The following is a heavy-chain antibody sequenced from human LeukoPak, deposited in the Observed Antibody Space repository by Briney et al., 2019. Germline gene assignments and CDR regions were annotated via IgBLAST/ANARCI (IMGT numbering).Heavy chain of an antibody. Sequence: PSETLSLTCTVSGGSISSYYWSWIRQPPGKGLEWIGYIYYSGSTNYNPSLKSRVTISVDTSKNQFSLKLSSVTAADTAVYYCARVPMATITYFDHWGQGTLVTVSS. D-gene: IGHD5-24*01. CDR2: IYYSGST. CDR1: GGSISSYY. J-gene: IGHJ4*02. V-gene: IGHV4-59*01. CDR3: ARVPMATITYFDH.